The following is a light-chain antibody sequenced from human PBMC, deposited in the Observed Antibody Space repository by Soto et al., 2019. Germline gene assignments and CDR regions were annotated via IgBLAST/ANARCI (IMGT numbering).Light chain of an antibody. V-gene: IGLV2-8*01. Sequence: QSVLTQPPSVSGDPGQRVTISCTGSQSDIGVYDFVSWYQHHPGKAPRLIIYEVVQRPSGVPDRFSGSKSGNTASLTVSGLQAADEADYFCKSYAGSNTYVFGSGTKVTVL. CDR1: QSDIGVYDF. CDR2: EVV. J-gene: IGLJ1*01. CDR3: KSYAGSNTYV.